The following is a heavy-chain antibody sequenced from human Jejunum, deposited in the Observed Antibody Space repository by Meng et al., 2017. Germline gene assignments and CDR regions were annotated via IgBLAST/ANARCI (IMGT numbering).Heavy chain of an antibody. J-gene: IGHJ5*02. D-gene: IGHD6-13*01. CDR1: GGSISTAGYY. CDR3: ARDTAGFGP. CDR2: IFYSGST. V-gene: IGHV4-39*07. Sequence: HLQLTGSGPGLVKLSETLSLTCAVSGGSISTAGYYWGWIRQSPGKGLEWIGSIFYSGSTYYNPSLKSRVTISIDTSKNQFSLKMNSVTAADTAVYYCARDTAGFGPWGQGTLVTVFS.